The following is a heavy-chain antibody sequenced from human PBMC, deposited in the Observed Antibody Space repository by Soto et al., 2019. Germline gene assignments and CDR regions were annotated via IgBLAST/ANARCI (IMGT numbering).Heavy chain of an antibody. CDR1: GGTFSSYT. D-gene: IGHD1-1*01. CDR3: ARNRGTGTPHRDYYYYYMDV. CDR2: IIPILGIA. J-gene: IGHJ6*03. V-gene: IGHV1-69*02. Sequence: GASVKVSCKASGGTFSSYTISWVRQAPGQGLEWMGRIIPILGIANYAQKFQGRVTITADKSTSTAYMELSSLRSEDTAVYYCARNRGTGTPHRDYYYYYMDVWGKGTTVTVSS.